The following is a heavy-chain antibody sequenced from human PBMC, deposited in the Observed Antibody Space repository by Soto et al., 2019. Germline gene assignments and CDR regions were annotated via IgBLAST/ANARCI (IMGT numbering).Heavy chain of an antibody. J-gene: IGHJ6*02. CDR3: ARDNGTGVRDGYNSYYYYGMDV. CDR1: GFTVSSNY. D-gene: IGHD5-12*01. CDR2: IYSGGST. V-gene: IGHV3-53*01. Sequence: EVQLVESGGGLIQPGGSLRLSCAASGFTVSSNYMSWVRQAPGKGLESVSVIYSGGSTYYADSVKGRFTISRDNSKNTLYLQMNSLRAEDTAVYYCARDNGTGVRDGYNSYYYYGMDVWGQGTTVTVSS.